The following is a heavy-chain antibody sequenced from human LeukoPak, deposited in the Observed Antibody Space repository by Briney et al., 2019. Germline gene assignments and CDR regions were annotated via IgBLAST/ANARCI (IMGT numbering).Heavy chain of an antibody. CDR2: ISGSGGST. CDR1: GFTFSSYA. Sequence: GGSLRLPCAASGFTFSSYAMSWVRQAPGKGLEWVSAISGSGGSTYYADSVKGRFTISRDNSKNTLYLQMNSLRAEDTAVYYCAKARIYSGYDYALFDYWGQGTLVTVSS. J-gene: IGHJ4*02. D-gene: IGHD5-12*01. CDR3: AKARIYSGYDYALFDY. V-gene: IGHV3-23*01.